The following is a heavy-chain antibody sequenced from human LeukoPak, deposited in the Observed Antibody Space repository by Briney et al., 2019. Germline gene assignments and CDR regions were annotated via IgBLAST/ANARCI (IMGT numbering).Heavy chain of an antibody. V-gene: IGHV4-30-4*01. Sequence: PSETLSLTCTVSGGSISSGDYYWSWIRQPPGKGLEWIGYIYYSGSTYYNPSLKSRVTISVDTSKNQFSLKLSSVTAADTAVYYCARGQAYDSSGYPFLFQHWGRGTLVTVSS. CDR2: IYYSGST. J-gene: IGHJ1*01. CDR3: ARGQAYDSSGYPFLFQH. CDR1: GGSISSGDYY. D-gene: IGHD3-22*01.